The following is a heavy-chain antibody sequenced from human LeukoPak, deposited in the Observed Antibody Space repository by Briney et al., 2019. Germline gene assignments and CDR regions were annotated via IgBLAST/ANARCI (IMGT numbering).Heavy chain of an antibody. CDR3: ARGPSDSGYTYFDY. CDR2: FSYSGST. J-gene: IGHJ4*02. CDR1: GGSVSSYY. Sequence: SETLSLTCTVSGGSVSSYYWSWIRQPPGKGLEWIGYFSYSGSTNYNPSLKSRVTISVDTSKNQFSLKLSSVTAADTAVYYCARGPSDSGYTYFDYWGQGTLVSVAS. V-gene: IGHV4-59*02. D-gene: IGHD5-12*01.